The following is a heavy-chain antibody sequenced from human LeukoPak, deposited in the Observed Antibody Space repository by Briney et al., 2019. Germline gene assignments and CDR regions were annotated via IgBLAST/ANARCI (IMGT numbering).Heavy chain of an antibody. CDR3: ARAVDYSSTSCPIDY. D-gene: IGHD2-2*01. Sequence: SSQTLSLTCAVSGGSISSGGYSWSWIRQPPGKGLEWIGYIYHSGSTYYNPSLKSRVTISVDRSKNQFSLKLSSVTAADTAVYYCARAVDYSSTSCPIDYWGQGTLVTVSS. CDR1: GGSISSGGYS. V-gene: IGHV4-30-2*01. CDR2: IYHSGST. J-gene: IGHJ4*02.